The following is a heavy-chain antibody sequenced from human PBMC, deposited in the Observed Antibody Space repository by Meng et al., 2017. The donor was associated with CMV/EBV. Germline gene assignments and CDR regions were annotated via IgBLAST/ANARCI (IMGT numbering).Heavy chain of an antibody. Sequence: GSLRLSCAVYGGSFSGYYWSWIRQPPGKGLEWIGEINHSGSTNYNPSLESRVTISVDTSKNQFSLKLSSVTAADTAVYYCARGRDCSSTSCYRGSIDYWGQGTLVTVSS. J-gene: IGHJ4*02. V-gene: IGHV4-34*01. CDR3: ARGRDCSSTSCYRGSIDY. D-gene: IGHD2-2*01. CDR1: GGSFSGYY. CDR2: INHSGST.